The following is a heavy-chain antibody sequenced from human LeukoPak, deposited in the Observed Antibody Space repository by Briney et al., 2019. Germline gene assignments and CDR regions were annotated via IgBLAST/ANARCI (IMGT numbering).Heavy chain of an antibody. CDR2: ISYDATIK. V-gene: IGHV3-30-3*01. CDR1: GFTFGRYG. CDR3: ARADYGDFQQRGS. Sequence: GGSLRLSCVGSGFTFGRYGFHCVREAPGKGLEWVAGISYDATIKHYADSVKGRFTISRDNSKNTLFLELSSLRVDGAAVYFCARADYGDFQQRGSWGQGTLVTVSS. J-gene: IGHJ5*02. D-gene: IGHD4-17*01.